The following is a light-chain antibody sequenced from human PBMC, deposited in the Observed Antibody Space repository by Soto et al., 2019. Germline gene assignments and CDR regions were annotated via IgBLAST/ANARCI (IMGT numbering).Light chain of an antibody. CDR1: QSISSY. CDR3: QQTYSRPWT. Sequence: DIQMTQSPSSLSASVGDRVTITCRASQSISSYLNWFQQKPGKAPKVLIYAASSLQSGVPSRFSGSGSGTDFTLTIRSLQPEDFATYYCQQTYSRPWTFGLGTKVDIK. CDR2: AAS. V-gene: IGKV1-39*01. J-gene: IGKJ1*01.